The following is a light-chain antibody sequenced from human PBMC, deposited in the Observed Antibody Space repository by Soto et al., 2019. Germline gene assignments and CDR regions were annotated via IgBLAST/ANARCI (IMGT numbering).Light chain of an antibody. J-gene: IGKJ2*01. CDR2: LTS. V-gene: IGKV4-1*01. CDR1: QSVLYSADNNNY. CDR3: QQYYSIPQP. Sequence: DIVMTQSPDSLAVSLGERATINCKSSQSVLYSADNNNYLAWYQQKPGQPPKLLVYLTSTRESGVADRFSGRGAWTDFTLIISSLQAEDGEMYYCQQYYSIPQPFGQGTKLEIK.